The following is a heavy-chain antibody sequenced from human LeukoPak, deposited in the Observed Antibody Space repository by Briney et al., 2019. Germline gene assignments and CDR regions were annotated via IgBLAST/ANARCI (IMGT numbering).Heavy chain of an antibody. CDR1: GFTFSSYG. CDR3: AREGLPEIGRDGYNFDC. Sequence: GGSLRLSCAASGFTFSSYGMHWVRQAPGKGLEWVAVISYDGSNKYYADSVKGRFTISRDNSKNTLYLQMNRLRSDDTAVYYCAREGLPEIGRDGYNFDCWGQGTLVTVSS. CDR2: ISYDGSNK. J-gene: IGHJ4*02. D-gene: IGHD5-24*01. V-gene: IGHV3-30*03.